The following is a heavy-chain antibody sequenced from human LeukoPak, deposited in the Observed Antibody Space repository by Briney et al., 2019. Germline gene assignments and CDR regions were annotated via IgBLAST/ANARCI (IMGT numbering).Heavy chain of an antibody. J-gene: IGHJ4*02. V-gene: IGHV4-59*01. CDR3: ARVGGWLQFNY. CDR2: IYYSGST. Sequence: SETLSLTCTVSGGSISSYYWSWIRQPPGKGLEWIGYIYYSGSTNYNPSLKSRVTISVDTSKNQFSLKLSSVTAADTAVYYCARVGGWLQFNYWGQGTLVTVSS. D-gene: IGHD5-24*01. CDR1: GGSISSYY.